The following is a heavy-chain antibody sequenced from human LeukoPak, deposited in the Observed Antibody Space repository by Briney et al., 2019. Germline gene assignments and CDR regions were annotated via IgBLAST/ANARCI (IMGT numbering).Heavy chain of an antibody. J-gene: IGHJ4*02. CDR3: ARGYCTNGVRYFDY. Sequence: SETLSLTCAVYGGSFSGYYWSWIRQPPGKGLEWIGEINHSGSTNYNPSLKSRVTISVDTSKNQFSLKLSSVTAADTAVYYCARGYCTNGVRYFDYWGQGTLVTVSS. CDR1: GGSFSGYY. V-gene: IGHV4-34*01. D-gene: IGHD2-8*01. CDR2: INHSGST.